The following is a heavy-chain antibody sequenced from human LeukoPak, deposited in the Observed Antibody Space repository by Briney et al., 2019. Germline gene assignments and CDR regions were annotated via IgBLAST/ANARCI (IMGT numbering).Heavy chain of an antibody. CDR3: AREGPGSGSYFHFDQ. J-gene: IGHJ4*02. CDR2: IYYSGST. Sequence: PSETLSLTCTVSGGXIRSYYWSWIRQPPGRGLEFLVYIYYSGSTNYNPSLKSRVTISVDTSRNQFSLKLSSVTAADTAVYYCAREGPGSGSYFHFDQWGQGTLVTVSS. CDR1: GGXIRSYY. V-gene: IGHV4-59*01. D-gene: IGHD1-26*01.